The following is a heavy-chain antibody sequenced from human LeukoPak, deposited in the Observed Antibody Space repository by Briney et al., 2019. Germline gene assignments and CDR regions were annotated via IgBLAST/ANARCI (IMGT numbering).Heavy chain of an antibody. Sequence: ASVKVSCKASGYTFTSYYMHWVRQAPGQGLEWMGIINPSGGSTSYAQKFQGRVTITRDTSVSTDYMELSSLRSDDTAVYYCAHGGGSYGDVWGQGTMVAVSS. J-gene: IGHJ3*01. V-gene: IGHV1-46*01. CDR3: AHGGGSYGDV. D-gene: IGHD1-26*01. CDR1: GYTFTSYY. CDR2: INPSGGST.